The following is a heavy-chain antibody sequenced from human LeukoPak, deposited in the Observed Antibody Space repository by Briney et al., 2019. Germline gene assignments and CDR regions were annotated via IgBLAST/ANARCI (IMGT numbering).Heavy chain of an antibody. V-gene: IGHV1-18*01. CDR2: IRAYNGNT. CDR3: ARGVGYSSSWYNWFDP. CDR1: GYSFTSYG. J-gene: IGHJ5*02. Sequence: ASVKVSCKASGYSFTSYGISWVRQAPGQGLEWMGWIRAYNGNTNYAQRLQGRVTMTTDTSTSTAYMELRSLRSDDTAVYYCARGVGYSSSWYNWFDPWGQGTLVTVSS. D-gene: IGHD6-13*01.